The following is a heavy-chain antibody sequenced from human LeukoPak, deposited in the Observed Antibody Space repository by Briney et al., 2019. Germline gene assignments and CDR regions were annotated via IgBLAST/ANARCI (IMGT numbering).Heavy chain of an antibody. CDR1: GFTFSSYA. CDR3: AKDQEPYGSGSDHRGYRPLYGMDV. D-gene: IGHD3-10*01. Sequence: GGSLRLSCAASGFTFSSYAMSWVRQAPGKGLEWVSAISGSGGSTYYADSVKGRFTISRDNSKNTLYLQMNSLRAEDTAVYYCAKDQEPYGSGSDHRGYRPLYGMDVWGQGTTVTVSS. J-gene: IGHJ6*02. CDR2: ISGSGGST. V-gene: IGHV3-23*01.